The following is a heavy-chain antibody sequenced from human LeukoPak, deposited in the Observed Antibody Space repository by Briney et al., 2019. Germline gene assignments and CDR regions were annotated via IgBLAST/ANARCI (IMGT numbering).Heavy chain of an antibody. CDR1: RYTFTGYY. V-gene: IGHV1-2*02. CDR3: ARWRERFTTYWFDP. Sequence: VGSVKVSCKASRYTFTGYYMHWVRQPPGQGLEWMGWVNPNSGGTNYAQKLQGRVTMTRDTSISTAYMELSRLRSDDTAVYYCARWRERFTTYWFDPWGQGTLVTVSS. D-gene: IGHD3-22*01. J-gene: IGHJ5*02. CDR2: VNPNSGGT.